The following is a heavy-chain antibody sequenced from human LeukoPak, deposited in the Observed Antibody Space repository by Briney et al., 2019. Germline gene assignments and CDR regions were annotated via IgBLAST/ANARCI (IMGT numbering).Heavy chain of an antibody. J-gene: IGHJ6*02. CDR3: AKDTFIVGATHGSSGMDV. CDR1: GFSFSSYA. CDR2: ISHAGSNK. Sequence: GRSLRLSCAASGFSFSSYAMHWVRQAPGKGLEWVAVISHAGSNKYYADSVKGRFTISRDNSKNTLFLQMNSLRAEDTAVYYCAKDTFIVGATHGSSGMDVWGQGTTVTVSS. D-gene: IGHD1-26*01. V-gene: IGHV3-30*18.